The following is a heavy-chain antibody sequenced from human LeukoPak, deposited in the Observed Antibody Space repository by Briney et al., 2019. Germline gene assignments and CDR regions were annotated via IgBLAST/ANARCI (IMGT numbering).Heavy chain of an antibody. D-gene: IGHD3-22*01. CDR1: GFTFSSYG. CDR2: IRYDGSNK. Sequence: GGSLRLSCAASGFTFSSYGMHWVRQAPGKGLEWVAFIRYDGSNKYYADSVKGRFTISRDNSKNTLYLQMNSLRAEDTAVYYRAKDAEGSHYYDSSGQFDYWGQGTLVTVSS. J-gene: IGHJ4*02. CDR3: AKDAEGSHYYDSSGQFDY. V-gene: IGHV3-30*02.